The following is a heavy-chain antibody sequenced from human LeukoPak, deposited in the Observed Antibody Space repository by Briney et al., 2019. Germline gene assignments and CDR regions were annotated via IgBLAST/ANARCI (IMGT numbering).Heavy chain of an antibody. CDR2: IRYDGSNK. CDR3: ARGVYYDILTGYPGAYFDY. J-gene: IGHJ4*02. D-gene: IGHD3-9*01. Sequence: GGSLRLSCAASGFTFSSYGMHWVRQAPGKGLEWVAFIRYDGSNKYYADSVKGRFTISRDNSKNTLYLQMNSLRAEDTAVYYCARGVYYDILTGYPGAYFDYWGQGTLVTVSS. CDR1: GFTFSSYG. V-gene: IGHV3-30*02.